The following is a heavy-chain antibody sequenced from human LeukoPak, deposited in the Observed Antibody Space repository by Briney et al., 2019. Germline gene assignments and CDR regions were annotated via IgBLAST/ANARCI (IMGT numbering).Heavy chain of an antibody. V-gene: IGHV3-30*04. D-gene: IGHD3-9*01. J-gene: IGHJ6*02. CDR2: ISYDGSNK. CDR1: GFTFSSYA. Sequence: PGGSLRLSCAASGFTFSSYAMHWVRQAPGKGLEWVAVISYDGSNKYYADSVKGRFTISRDNSKNTLYLQMNSLGAEDTAVYYCARALVPSAKFDWLLNYYYYYGMDVWGQGTTVTVSS. CDR3: ARALVPSAKFDWLLNYYYYYGMDV.